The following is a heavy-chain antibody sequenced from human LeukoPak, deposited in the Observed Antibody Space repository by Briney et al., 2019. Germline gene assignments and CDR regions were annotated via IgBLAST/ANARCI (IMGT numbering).Heavy chain of an antibody. CDR3: ARPPKSLTTVVTLGYFDL. J-gene: IGHJ2*01. D-gene: IGHD4-23*01. Sequence: PSETLSLTCAVSGGSISSGGYSWSWIRQPPGKGLEWIGYIYHSGSTYYNPSLKSRVTISVDRSKNQFSLKLSSVTAADTAVYYCARPPKSLTTVVTLGYFDLWGRGTLVTVSS. CDR2: IYHSGST. CDR1: GGSISSGGYS. V-gene: IGHV4-30-2*01.